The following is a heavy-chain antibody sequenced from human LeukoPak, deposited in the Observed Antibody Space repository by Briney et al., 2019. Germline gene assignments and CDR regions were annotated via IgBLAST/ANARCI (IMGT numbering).Heavy chain of an antibody. CDR1: GFTFSSYA. CDR2: ISYDGSNK. CDR3: ARGGGIAAAEGEYYFDY. D-gene: IGHD6-13*01. V-gene: IGHV3-30-3*01. J-gene: IGHJ4*02. Sequence: AGGSLRLSCAASGFTFSSYAMHWVRQAPGKGLEWVAVISYDGSNKYYADSVKGRFTISRDNSKNTLYLQMNSLRAEDTAVYYCARGGGIAAAEGEYYFDYWGQGTLVTVSS.